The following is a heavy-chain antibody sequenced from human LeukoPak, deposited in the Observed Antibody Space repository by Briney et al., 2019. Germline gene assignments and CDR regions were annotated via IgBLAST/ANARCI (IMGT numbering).Heavy chain of an antibody. CDR3: ARGGAAAARKRGVDY. V-gene: IGHV3-30-3*01. Sequence: PGRSLRLSCAASGFTFSSYAMHWVRQAPGKGLEWVAVISYDGSNKYYADSVKGRFTISRDNSKNTLYLQMNSLRAEDTAVYYCARGGAAAARKRGVDYWGQGTLVTVSS. CDR1: GFTFSSYA. D-gene: IGHD6-13*01. J-gene: IGHJ4*02. CDR2: ISYDGSNK.